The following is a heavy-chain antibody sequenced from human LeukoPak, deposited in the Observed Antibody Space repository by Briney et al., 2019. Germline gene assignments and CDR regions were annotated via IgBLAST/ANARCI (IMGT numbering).Heavy chain of an antibody. V-gene: IGHV4-61*02. CDR3: AREPSTANWFDP. Sequence: SETLSLTCNVSGGSISMGYYWSWIRQPAGKAPEWIGRFYVTGSTDYSPSLKSRVTISADTTKNQLSLRSTSVTAADTAVYYCAREPSTANWFDPWGQGTLVTVSS. D-gene: IGHD4-17*01. CDR1: GGSISMGYY. J-gene: IGHJ5*02. CDR2: FYVTGST.